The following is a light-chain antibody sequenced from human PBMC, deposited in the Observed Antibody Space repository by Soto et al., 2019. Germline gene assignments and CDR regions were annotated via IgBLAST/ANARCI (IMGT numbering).Light chain of an antibody. CDR3: QQAVSAEWT. V-gene: IGKV1-39*01. CDR2: TSF. Sequence: IQMTQSPSSLSASVGDRVSITCRASQSIGNFLNWYQQKPGEAPNLLIHTSFTLYSGVPSRFSGTGSGTDFTLTISSRQPEDFATYFCQQAVSAEWTFGQGTKV. CDR1: QSIGNF. J-gene: IGKJ1*01.